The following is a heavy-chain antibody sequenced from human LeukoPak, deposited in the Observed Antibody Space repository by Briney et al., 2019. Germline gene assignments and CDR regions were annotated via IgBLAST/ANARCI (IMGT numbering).Heavy chain of an antibody. CDR1: GYTLTELS. Sequence: ASVKVSCKVSGYTLTELSMHWVRQAPGKGLEWMGGFDPEDGETIYARKFQGRVTMTEDTSTDTAYMELSSLRSEGTAVYYCATDSRVVPAATNPDYYYYYMDVWGKGTTVTVSS. CDR3: ATDSRVVPAATNPDYYYYYMDV. V-gene: IGHV1-24*01. D-gene: IGHD2-2*01. CDR2: FDPEDGET. J-gene: IGHJ6*03.